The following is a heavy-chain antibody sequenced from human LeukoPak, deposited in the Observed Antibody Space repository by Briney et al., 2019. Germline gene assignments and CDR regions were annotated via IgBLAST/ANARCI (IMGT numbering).Heavy chain of an antibody. CDR1: GGTFSSYA. D-gene: IGHD5-24*01. V-gene: IGHV1-69*13. J-gene: IGHJ4*02. Sequence: ASVKVSCKASGGTFSSYAISWVRQAPGQGLEWMGGIIPIFGTANYAQKFQGRVTITADESTSTAYMELSSLRSEDTAVYYCARDGDGYNRPDYWGQGTLVTVSS. CDR2: IIPIFGTA. CDR3: ARDGDGYNRPDY.